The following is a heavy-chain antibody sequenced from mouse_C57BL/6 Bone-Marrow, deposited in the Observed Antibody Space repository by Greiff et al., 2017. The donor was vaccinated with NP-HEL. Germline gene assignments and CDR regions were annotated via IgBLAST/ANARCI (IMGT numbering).Heavy chain of an antibody. V-gene: IGHV7-3*01. D-gene: IGHD1-1*01. CDR3: ARGYYYGSSSYYYAMDY. CDR1: GFTFTDYY. CDR2: IRNKANGYTT. J-gene: IGHJ4*01. Sequence: EVKVVESGGGLVQPGGSLSLSCAASGFTFTDYYMSWVRQPPGKALEWLGFIRNKANGYTTEYSASVKGRFTISRDNSQSILYLQMNALRAEDSATYYCARGYYYGSSSYYYAMDYWGQGTSVTVSS.